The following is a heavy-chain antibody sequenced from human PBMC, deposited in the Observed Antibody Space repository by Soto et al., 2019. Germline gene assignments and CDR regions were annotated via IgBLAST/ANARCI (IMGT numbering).Heavy chain of an antibody. J-gene: IGHJ4*02. Sequence: SETLSLTCTVSGGSISSNYWTWIRQPPGKGLEWIGYVYNSGSTNYKPSLKSRVTISEDTSKSQFSLKVNSMTAADTAVYYCARYRREAVAGYTLDNWGQGILVT. V-gene: IGHV4-59*01. CDR1: GGSISSNY. CDR3: ARYRREAVAGYTLDN. CDR2: VYNSGST. D-gene: IGHD6-13*01.